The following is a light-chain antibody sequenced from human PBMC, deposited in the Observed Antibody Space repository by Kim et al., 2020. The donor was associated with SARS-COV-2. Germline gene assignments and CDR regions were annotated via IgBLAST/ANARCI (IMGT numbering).Light chain of an antibody. CDR2: EVT. CDR1: SSDVDDYNY. Sequence: QSALTQPASVSGSPGQSITISCTGTSSDVDDYNYVSWYQQHPGKAPKLMIYEVTKRPSGVSYRFSGYKSGNTASLTISGLQAEDEADYYCSSYTSSSGLMVFGGGTQLTVL. CDR3: SSYTSSSGLMV. J-gene: IGLJ3*02. V-gene: IGLV2-14*01.